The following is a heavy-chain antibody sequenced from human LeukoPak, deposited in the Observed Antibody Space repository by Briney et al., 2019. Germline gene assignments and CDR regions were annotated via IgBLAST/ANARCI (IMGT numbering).Heavy chain of an antibody. D-gene: IGHD6-6*01. Sequence: GGSLRLSCAASGFTFSSYWMSWVRQAPGKGLEWVANIKQDGSEKYYVDSVKGRFTISRDNAKNSLYLQMNSLRAEDTAVYYCARDGPIEYSSYTGAFDIWGQGTMVTVSS. CDR3: ARDGPIEYSSYTGAFDI. CDR1: GFTFSSYW. CDR2: IKQDGSEK. V-gene: IGHV3-7*01. J-gene: IGHJ3*02.